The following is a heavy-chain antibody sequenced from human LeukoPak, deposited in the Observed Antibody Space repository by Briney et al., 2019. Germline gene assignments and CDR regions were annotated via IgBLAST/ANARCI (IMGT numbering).Heavy chain of an antibody. CDR2: INHSGST. CDR1: GGSFSGYY. Sequence: PSETLSLTCTVSGGSFSGYYWSWIRQPPGKGLEWVGEINHSGSTNYNPSLKSRVTISVDTSKNQFSLKLSSVTAADTAVYYCARRFYYGSGSKYYFDYWGQGTLVTVSS. J-gene: IGHJ4*02. CDR3: ARRFYYGSGSKYYFDY. V-gene: IGHV4-34*01. D-gene: IGHD3-10*01.